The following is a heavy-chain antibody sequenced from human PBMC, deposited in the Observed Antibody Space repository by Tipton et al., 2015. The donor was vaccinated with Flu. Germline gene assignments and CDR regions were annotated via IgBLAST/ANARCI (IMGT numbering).Heavy chain of an antibody. D-gene: IGHD4-17*01. J-gene: IGHJ4*02. CDR2: INAGNGNT. CDR1: GYTFTSYA. CDR3: ARHLGRNTVTDMGY. Sequence: QVQLVQSGAEVKKPGASVKVSCKASGYTFTSYAMHWVRQAPGQRLEWMGWINAGNGNTKYSQKFQGRVTITRDTSASTAYMELSSLRSEDTAVYYCARHLGRNTVTDMGYWGQGTLVTVSS. V-gene: IGHV1-3*01.